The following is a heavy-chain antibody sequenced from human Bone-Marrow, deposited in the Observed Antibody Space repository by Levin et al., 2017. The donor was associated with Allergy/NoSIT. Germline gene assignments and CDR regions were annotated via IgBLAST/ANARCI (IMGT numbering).Heavy chain of an antibody. Sequence: PGGSLRLSCEGSGFTFSNFGIHWVRQAPGKGLEWVAVISYDGSNIHYGDSVKGRFTISRDNSKSTLYLQMNSLRPEDTGVYYCAKLAGSWQDNDAFDIWGQGTMVTVSS. J-gene: IGHJ3*02. CDR2: ISYDGSNI. V-gene: IGHV3-30*18. CDR3: AKLAGSWQDNDAFDI. D-gene: IGHD6-13*01. CDR1: GFTFSNFG.